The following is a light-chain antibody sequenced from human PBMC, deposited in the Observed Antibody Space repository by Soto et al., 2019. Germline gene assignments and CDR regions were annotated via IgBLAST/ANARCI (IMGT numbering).Light chain of an antibody. CDR1: RSVSSNY. Sequence: EVVLTQSPGTLSLSPGERATLSCRASRSVSSNYLVWYQQKPGQAPRLLIHGASRRAAGIPDRFSGSGSGTDFTLTISRLEPEDFAVYYCQQYDSSPPRYTFGQGTKLEI. CDR3: QQYDSSPPRYT. CDR2: GAS. V-gene: IGKV3-20*01. J-gene: IGKJ2*01.